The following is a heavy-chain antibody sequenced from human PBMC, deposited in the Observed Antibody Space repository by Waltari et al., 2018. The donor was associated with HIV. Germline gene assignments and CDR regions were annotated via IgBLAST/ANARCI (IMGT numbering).Heavy chain of an antibody. V-gene: IGHV3-23*01. CDR2: ISGSGGST. J-gene: IGHJ4*02. CDR1: GFTFSSYA. D-gene: IGHD3-22*01. CDR3: AKDLPGPATMIVVVTPFDY. Sequence: EVQLLESGGGLVQPGGSLRLSCAASGFTFSSYAMSWVRQAPGKGLEWVSAISGSGGSTYYADSVKGRFTISRDNSKNTLYLQMNSLRAEDTAVYYCAKDLPGPATMIVVVTPFDYWGQGTLVTVSS.